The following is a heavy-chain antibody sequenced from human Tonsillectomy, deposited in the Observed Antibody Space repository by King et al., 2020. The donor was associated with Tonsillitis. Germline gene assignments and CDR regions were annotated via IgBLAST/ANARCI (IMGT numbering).Heavy chain of an antibody. CDR2: ISYDGSNK. V-gene: IGHV3-30*18. Sequence: VQLVESGGGVVQPGRSLRLSCAASGFTFSSYGMHWVRQAPGKGLEWVAVISYDGSNKYYADSVKGRFTISRDNSKNTLYLQMNSLRAEDTAVYYCAKDFAVAGSHLGWGQGTLVTVSS. CDR1: GFTFSSYG. D-gene: IGHD6-19*01. CDR3: AKDFAVAGSHLG. J-gene: IGHJ4*02.